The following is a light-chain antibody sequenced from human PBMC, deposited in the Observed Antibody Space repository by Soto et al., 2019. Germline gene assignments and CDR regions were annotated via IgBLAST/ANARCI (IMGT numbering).Light chain of an antibody. J-gene: IGLJ3*02. CDR3: LIYYGGAWV. V-gene: IGLV7-43*01. CDR1: TGAVTSGYY. CDR2: STS. Sequence: QAVVTQEPSLTVSPGGTVTLTCASSTGAVTSGYYPSWFQQKPGQAPRAVIYSTSYKHSWTPARFSGSLLGGKGALTLSGVQPEDEADYYCLIYYGGAWVFGGGTKLTVL.